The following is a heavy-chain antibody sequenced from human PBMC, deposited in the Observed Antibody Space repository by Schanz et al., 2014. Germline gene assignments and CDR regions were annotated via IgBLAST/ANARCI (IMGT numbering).Heavy chain of an antibody. CDR3: AKEKEEVAADGSFFDY. CDR1: GITLSGYG. D-gene: IGHD6-13*01. J-gene: IGHJ4*03. Sequence: QVQLVESGGGVVQPGRSLRLSCAASGITLSGYGLHWVRQAPGKGLEWVGFISFDGRNTGYAHSVKGRFTISRDNSKNTMNLRMNSLRAEDTAVYYCAKEKEEVAADGSFFDYWGQGTLVTVSS. CDR2: ISFDGRNT. V-gene: IGHV3-30*18.